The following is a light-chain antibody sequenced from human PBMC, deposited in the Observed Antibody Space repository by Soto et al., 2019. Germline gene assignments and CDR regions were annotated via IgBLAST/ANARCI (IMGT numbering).Light chain of an antibody. Sequence: QSVLTQPASVSGSPGQSITISCTGTSSDVGGYNYVSWYQHHPGKAPKLMIYDVSNRPSGVSNRFSGSKSGNTASLTISGLQPEDEADYYCCSYTTSNTRQIVFGTGTQLPS. CDR3: CSYTTSNTRQIV. J-gene: IGLJ1*01. CDR1: SSDVGGYNY. CDR2: DVS. V-gene: IGLV2-14*03.